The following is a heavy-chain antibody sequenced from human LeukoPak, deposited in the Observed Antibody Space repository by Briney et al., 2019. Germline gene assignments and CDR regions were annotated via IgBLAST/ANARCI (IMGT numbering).Heavy chain of an antibody. CDR1: GGSISSGGYY. D-gene: IGHD2-21*02. J-gene: IGHJ4*02. V-gene: IGHV4-31*03. CDR3: ARISNSVVTPPGFDY. CDR2: IYYSGST. Sequence: SETLSLTCTVSGGSISSGGYYWSWIRQHPGKGLEWIGYIYYSGSTYYNPSLKSRVTISVDTSKNQFSLKLSSVTAADTAVYYCARISNSVVTPPGFDYWGQGTLVTVSS.